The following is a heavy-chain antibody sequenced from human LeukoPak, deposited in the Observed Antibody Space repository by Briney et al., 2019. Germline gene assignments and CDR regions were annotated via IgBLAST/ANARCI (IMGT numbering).Heavy chain of an antibody. J-gene: IGHJ3*02. CDR3: ARDERYCSGGSCYPGAFDI. D-gene: IGHD2-15*01. CDR1: GGSISGYY. Sequence: KPSETLSLTCTVSGGSISGYYWSWIRQPPGKGLEWIGYIYNSGSTNQNPSLRSRVTISVDTSKKQFSLKLSSVTAADTAVYYCARDERYCSGGSCYPGAFDIWGQGTMVTVSS. V-gene: IGHV4-59*01. CDR2: IYNSGST.